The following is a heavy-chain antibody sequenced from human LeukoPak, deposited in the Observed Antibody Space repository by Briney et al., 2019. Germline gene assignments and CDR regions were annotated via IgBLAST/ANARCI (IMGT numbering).Heavy chain of an antibody. CDR3: ARRGYCSGGSCYVSY. Sequence: WVRQPPGKGLEWIGSIYYSGNTYYNPSLKSRVTISVDTSKNQFSLKLNSVTAADTAVYYCARRGYCSGGSCYVSYWGQGTLVTVSS. J-gene: IGHJ4*02. D-gene: IGHD2-15*01. CDR2: IYYSGNT. V-gene: IGHV4-39*01.